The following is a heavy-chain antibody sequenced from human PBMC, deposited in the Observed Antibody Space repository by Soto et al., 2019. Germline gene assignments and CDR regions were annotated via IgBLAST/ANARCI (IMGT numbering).Heavy chain of an antibody. V-gene: IGHV6-1*01. J-gene: IGHJ4*02. CDR2: TYYRSKWYH. Sequence: PSQTLSLTCAISGDSVSSDSVAWIWIRQSPSRGLEWLGRTYYRSKWYHDYVLSVKSRITINADTSKNHFSLQLSSVAPEDTAVYYCARNLYSTSWTLFDYWGPGTLVTVSS. D-gene: IGHD6-13*01. CDR1: GDSVSSDSVA. CDR3: ARNLYSTSWTLFDY.